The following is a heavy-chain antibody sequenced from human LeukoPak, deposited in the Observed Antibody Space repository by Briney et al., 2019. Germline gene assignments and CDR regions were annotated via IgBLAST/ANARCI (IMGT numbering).Heavy chain of an antibody. V-gene: IGHV3-7*04. Sequence: GGSLRLSCAASGFTFSSYWMSWVRQAPGKGLEWVANIKQDGSENYYVDSVRGRFTISRDNAKNSLYLQMNNVRAEDTAVYYCARDRNAYDSSDSWGQGTLVTVSS. CDR1: GFTFSSYW. D-gene: IGHD3-22*01. CDR3: ARDRNAYDSSDS. J-gene: IGHJ4*02. CDR2: IKQDGSEN.